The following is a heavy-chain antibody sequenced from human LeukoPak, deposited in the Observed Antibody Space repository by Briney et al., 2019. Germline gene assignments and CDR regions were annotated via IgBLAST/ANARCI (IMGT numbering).Heavy chain of an antibody. CDR1: GGSISSYY. J-gene: IGHJ4*02. V-gene: IGHV4-34*01. CDR2: INHSGST. D-gene: IGHD5-24*01. CDR3: ARRNGYKMYRIDY. Sequence: SETLSLTCTVSGGSISSYYWSWIRQPPGKGLEWIGEINHSGSTNYNPSLKSRVTISVDTSKNQFSLKLSSVTAADTAVYYCARRNGYKMYRIDYWGQGTLVTVSS.